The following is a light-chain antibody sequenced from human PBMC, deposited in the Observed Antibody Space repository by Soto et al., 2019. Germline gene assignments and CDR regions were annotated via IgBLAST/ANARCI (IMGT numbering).Light chain of an antibody. CDR1: QSVSSN. V-gene: IGKV3-15*01. CDR3: QQYNKWPPIT. J-gene: IGKJ5*01. Sequence: EIVLTQSPGTLSLSPGERATLXXRASQSVSSNLAWYQQEPGQAPRLXXYGASTRATGIPARFSGSGSGTEFTLTISSLQSEDFAVYYCQQYNKWPPITFGQGTRLEI. CDR2: GAS.